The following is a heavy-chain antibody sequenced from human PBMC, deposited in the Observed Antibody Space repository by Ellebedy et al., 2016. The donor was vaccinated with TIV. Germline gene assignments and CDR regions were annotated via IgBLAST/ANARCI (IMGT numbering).Heavy chain of an antibody. V-gene: IGHV3-23*01. Sequence: GESLKISXAASGFTFSSYAMSWVRQAPGKGLEWVSAISGSGGSTYYADSVKGRFTISRDNSKNTLYLQMNSLRAEDTAVYYCAKDLDEVAGTYYYYGMDVWGQGTTVTVSS. D-gene: IGHD6-19*01. CDR2: ISGSGGST. CDR1: GFTFSSYA. CDR3: AKDLDEVAGTYYYYGMDV. J-gene: IGHJ6*02.